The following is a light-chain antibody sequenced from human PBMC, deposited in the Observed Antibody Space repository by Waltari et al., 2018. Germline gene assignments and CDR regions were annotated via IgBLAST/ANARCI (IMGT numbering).Light chain of an antibody. V-gene: IGLV2-23*02. J-gene: IGLJ1*01. CDR1: SSDFGNFNL. CDR3: SSYTISSTYV. CDR2: EVN. Sequence: QSALTQPASVSGSPGQSITISCTGTSSDFGNFNLVSWYQQYPGKAPKLMIYEVNTRPSGVSNRFSGSKSGNTASLTISGLQAEDEADYYCSSYTISSTYVFGTGTKVTVL.